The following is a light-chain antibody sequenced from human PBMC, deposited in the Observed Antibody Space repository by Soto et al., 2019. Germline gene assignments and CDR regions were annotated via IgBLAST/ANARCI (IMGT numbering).Light chain of an antibody. CDR2: DAS. V-gene: IGKV1-5*01. CDR3: QQYNAYSPEGLT. J-gene: IGKJ4*01. CDR1: QTVNTW. Sequence: DIQLTQSPSTLSASXXXRVTITCRASQTVNTWLAWYQHKLGKAPKLLIYDASVLVTGVPSRFSGFSSGTEFTLTISSLQPDDFATYFCQQYNAYSPEGLTFGGGTKVEI.